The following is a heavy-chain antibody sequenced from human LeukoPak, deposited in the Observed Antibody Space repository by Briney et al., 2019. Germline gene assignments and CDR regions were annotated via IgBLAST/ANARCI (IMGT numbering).Heavy chain of an antibody. Sequence: SETLSLTCAVSGGSGGSISSSNWWNWVRQPPGKGLEWIGEIYHSGSTNYNPSLKSRVTISVDTSKNQFSLKLSSVTAADTAVYYCARQSRAVAGTGGFDPWGQGTLVTVSS. CDR1: GGSGGSISSSNW. D-gene: IGHD6-19*01. J-gene: IGHJ5*02. CDR2: IYHSGST. CDR3: ARQSRAVAGTGGFDP. V-gene: IGHV4-4*02.